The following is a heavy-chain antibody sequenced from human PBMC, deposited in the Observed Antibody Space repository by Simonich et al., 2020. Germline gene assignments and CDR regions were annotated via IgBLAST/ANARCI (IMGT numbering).Heavy chain of an antibody. Sequence: QVQLQQWGAGLLKPSETLSLTCAVYGGSCSGYYWSWIRQPPGKGLEWIGEINHSGSTNYNPSLKSRVTISVDTSKNQFSLKLSSVTAADTAVYYCARPLGIVWAFDIWGQGTMVTVSS. CDR2: INHSGST. J-gene: IGHJ3*02. D-gene: IGHD3-16*01. CDR3: ARPLGIVWAFDI. V-gene: IGHV4-34*01. CDR1: GGSCSGYY.